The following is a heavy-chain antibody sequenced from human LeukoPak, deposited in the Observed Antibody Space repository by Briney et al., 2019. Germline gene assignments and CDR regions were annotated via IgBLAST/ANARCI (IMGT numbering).Heavy chain of an antibody. J-gene: IGHJ4*02. CDR2: TYYSGSS. Sequence: SETLSLTCTVSGDSFSSYCWSWIRQPPGKGLEWIGYTYYSGSSSYNPSLKSRVTISVDTSKNQFSLKLNSVTAADTAVYYCARVSGSGNLVFDYWGQGVLVTVAS. CDR1: GDSFSSYC. D-gene: IGHD3-10*01. V-gene: IGHV4-59*08. CDR3: ARVSGSGNLVFDY.